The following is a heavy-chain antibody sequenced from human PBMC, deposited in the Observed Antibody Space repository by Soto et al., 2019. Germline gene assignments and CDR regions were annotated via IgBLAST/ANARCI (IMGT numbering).Heavy chain of an antibody. V-gene: IGHV1-69*08. J-gene: IGHJ4*02. CDR3: ARDTVYSSGWYFDY. CDR2: IIPILGIA. CDR1: GGTFSSYT. Sequence: QVQLVQSGAEVKKPGSSVKVSCKASGGTFSSYTISWVRQAPGQGLEWMGRIIPILGIANYAQKFQGRVTITADKSTSTAYMELSSLRSEDTAVYYCARDTVYSSGWYFDYWGQGTLVTGSS. D-gene: IGHD6-19*01.